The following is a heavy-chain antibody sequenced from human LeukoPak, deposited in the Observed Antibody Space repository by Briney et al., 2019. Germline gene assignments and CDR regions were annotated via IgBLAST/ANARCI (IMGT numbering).Heavy chain of an antibody. J-gene: IGHJ4*02. CDR1: GGTFSSYA. D-gene: IGHD6-19*01. CDR3: ARTPMYSSGWYCYFDY. V-gene: IGHV1-69*05. Sequence: SVKVSCKASGGTFSSYAISWVRQAPGQGLEWMGRIIPIFGTANYAQKFQGRVTIATDESTSTAYMELSSLRSEDTAVYYRARTPMYSSGWYCYFDYWGQGTLVTVSS. CDR2: IIPIFGTA.